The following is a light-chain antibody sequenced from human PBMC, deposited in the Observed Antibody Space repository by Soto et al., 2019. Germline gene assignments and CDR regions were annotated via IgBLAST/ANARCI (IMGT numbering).Light chain of an antibody. Sequence: QSALTQPRSVSGSPGQSVTISCTGTSSDVGGYNYVSWYQQHPGKAPKLMIYDVSQRPSGVPDRFSGSKSGNTASLTIYGLQTDDEADYYCCSYAGSYTFGAFGGGTKLTVL. CDR2: DVS. CDR3: CSYAGSYTFGA. V-gene: IGLV2-11*01. J-gene: IGLJ2*01. CDR1: SSDVGGYNY.